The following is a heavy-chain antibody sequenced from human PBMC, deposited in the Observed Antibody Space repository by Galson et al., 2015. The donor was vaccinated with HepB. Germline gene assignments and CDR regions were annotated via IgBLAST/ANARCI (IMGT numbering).Heavy chain of an antibody. Sequence: SVKVSCKASGYTFTSYGISWVRQAPGQGLEWMGWISAYNGNTNYAQKLQGRVTMTTDTSTSTAYMELRSLRSDDTAVYYCARDLGSGYDFWSGPFRTLPGPDYWGQGTLVTVSS. J-gene: IGHJ4*02. CDR1: GYTFTSYG. D-gene: IGHD3-3*01. CDR3: ARDLGSGYDFWSGPFRTLPGPDY. CDR2: ISAYNGNT. V-gene: IGHV1-18*01.